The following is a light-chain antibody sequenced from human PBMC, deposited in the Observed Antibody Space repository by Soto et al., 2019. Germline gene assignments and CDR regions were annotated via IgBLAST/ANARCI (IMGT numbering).Light chain of an antibody. Sequence: SVLTQPASVSGSPGQSITISCTGTSSDVGSYNLVSWYQQHPGKAPKLMIYEVSKRPSGVSNRFSGSKSGNTASLTISGLQAEDEADYYCCSSAGSSTPYVFGTGTKVTVL. V-gene: IGLV2-23*02. J-gene: IGLJ1*01. CDR3: CSSAGSSTPYV. CDR1: SSDVGSYNL. CDR2: EVS.